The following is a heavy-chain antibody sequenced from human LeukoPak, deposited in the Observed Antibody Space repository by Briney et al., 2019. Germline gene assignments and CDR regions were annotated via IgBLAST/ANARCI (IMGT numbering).Heavy chain of an antibody. Sequence: SETLSLTCTVSGGSISSFYWSWIRQPAGKGLEWIGRVDSSGKTNYNPSLKSRVTVSVERSKNEFSLEVSSVTAAGTAVYYCARVGADYYDSSGYYGGYFDYWAREPWSPSPQ. D-gene: IGHD3-22*01. CDR3: ARVGADYYDSSGYYGGYFDY. CDR1: GGSISSFY. J-gene: IGHJ4*02. CDR2: VDSSGKT. V-gene: IGHV4-4*07.